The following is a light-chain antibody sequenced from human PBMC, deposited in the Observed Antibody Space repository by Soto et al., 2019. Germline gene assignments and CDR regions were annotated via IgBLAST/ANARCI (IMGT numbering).Light chain of an antibody. J-gene: IGKJ2*01. Sequence: EIVLTQSPGTLSLSPGERGTLSCRASQSVSSNYLAWYQRSPGQAPRLLIYHASSRATGIPDRFSGSGSGTDFTLTISRLEPEDFAVYYCQQYGGSPYTFGLGTKLEIK. V-gene: IGKV3-20*01. CDR1: QSVSSNY. CDR2: HAS. CDR3: QQYGGSPYT.